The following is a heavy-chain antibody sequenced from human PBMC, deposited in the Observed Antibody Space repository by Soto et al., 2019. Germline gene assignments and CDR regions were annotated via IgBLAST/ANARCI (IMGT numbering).Heavy chain of an antibody. CDR1: GGSVSSGSYY. J-gene: IGHJ5*02. Sequence: SETLSLTCTVSGGSVSSGSYYWSWIRQPPWKGLEWIGYIYYSGSTNYNPSLKSRVTISVDTSKNQFSLKLSSVTAADTAIYYCARAQYYDFWSSYSNWFDPWGQGTLVTVSS. D-gene: IGHD3-3*01. CDR3: ARAQYYDFWSSYSNWFDP. V-gene: IGHV4-61*01. CDR2: IYYSGST.